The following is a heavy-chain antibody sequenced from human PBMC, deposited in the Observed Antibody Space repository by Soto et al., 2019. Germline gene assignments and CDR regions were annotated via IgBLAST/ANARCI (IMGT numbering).Heavy chain of an antibody. CDR1: GYTFSSYC. CDR2: ISAYNGNT. Sequence: ASVKVSCKASGYTFSSYCISWVRQAPGQGLEWMGWISAYNGNTNYAQKLQGRVTMTTDTSTSTAYMELMSLRSDDTAVYYCARDAPSYDFWSGKDAFDIWGQGTMVTVSS. CDR3: ARDAPSYDFWSGKDAFDI. V-gene: IGHV1-18*01. D-gene: IGHD3-3*01. J-gene: IGHJ3*02.